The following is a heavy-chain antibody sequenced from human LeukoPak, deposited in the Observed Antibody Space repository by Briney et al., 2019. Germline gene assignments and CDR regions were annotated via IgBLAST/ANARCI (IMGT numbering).Heavy chain of an antibody. CDR1: GGTFSSYA. V-gene: IGHV1-69*05. Sequence: GASVKVSCKASGGTFSSYAISWVRQAPGQGLEWMGRIIPIFGTANYAQKFQGRVTITTDESTSTAYMELSSLRSEDTAVYYCARSEVRGYSYGPRYNWFDPWGQGTLATVSS. D-gene: IGHD5-18*01. CDR3: ARSEVRGYSYGPRYNWFDP. J-gene: IGHJ5*02. CDR2: IIPIFGTA.